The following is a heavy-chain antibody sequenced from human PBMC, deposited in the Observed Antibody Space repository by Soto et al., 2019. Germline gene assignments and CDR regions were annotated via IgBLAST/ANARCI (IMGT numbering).Heavy chain of an antibody. CDR2: IGCSGGST. J-gene: IGHJ4*02. Sequence: GGSLRLSLAASGFTFSSCAMSWVRQAPGKGLEWVSSIGCSGGSTCYADSVKVRFTISRDNSKNTLYLQMKSLRAEDTAVYYCAKWAARSXWGQVTLVPVSX. CDR3: AKWAARSX. CDR1: GFTFSSCA. V-gene: IGHV3-23*01. D-gene: IGHD6-6*01.